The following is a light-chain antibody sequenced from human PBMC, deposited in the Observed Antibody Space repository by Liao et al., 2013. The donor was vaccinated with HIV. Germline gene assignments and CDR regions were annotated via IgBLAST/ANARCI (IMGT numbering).Light chain of an antibody. CDR2: YDN. J-gene: IGLJ3*02. Sequence: SYVLTQPPSVSVAPGKTARITCGGNNIGSKSVHWYQQKPGQAPVLVIYYDNDRPSGIPDRFSGFISANTATLTISRVEAGDEADYYCQVWDSNSDHPWVFGGGTKLTVL. CDR3: QVWDSNSDHPWV. CDR1: NIGSKS. V-gene: IGLV3-21*01.